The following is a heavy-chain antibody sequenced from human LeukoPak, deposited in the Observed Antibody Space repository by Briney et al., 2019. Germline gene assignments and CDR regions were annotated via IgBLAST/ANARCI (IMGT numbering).Heavy chain of an antibody. CDR1: GGSLSRGSYS. V-gene: IGHV4-30-2*01. CDR2: IFHNGNT. J-gene: IGHJ4*02. CDR3: ARGGGFYGTGTTHFDY. Sequence: SETLSLTCAVSGGSLSRGSYSWSWIRQPPGKGLEWIGYIFHNGNTHYNPSLKSRVTLSIDKSKNQFSLKLSSVTAAATALYFCARGGGFYGTGTTHFDYWGQGTLVIVSS. D-gene: IGHD4-17*01.